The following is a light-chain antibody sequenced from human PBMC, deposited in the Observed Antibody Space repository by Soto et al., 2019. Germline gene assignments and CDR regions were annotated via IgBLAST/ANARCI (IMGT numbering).Light chain of an antibody. CDR2: DAS. CDR3: QHRSDWPVT. CDR1: QSVRTS. V-gene: IGKV3-11*01. Sequence: EIVLTQSPATLSLSPGEIATLSCRASQSVRTSLAWYQLKPDQAPRLLIYDASIRATGIPARFSGSGSGTDFTLTISRLEPEDFSDYYCQHRSDWPVTFGPGTKVDT. J-gene: IGKJ3*01.